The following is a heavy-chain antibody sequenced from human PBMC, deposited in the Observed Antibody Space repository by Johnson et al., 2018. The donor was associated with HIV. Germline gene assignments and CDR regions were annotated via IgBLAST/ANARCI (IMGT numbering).Heavy chain of an antibody. D-gene: IGHD2-21*01. CDR2: IKSKTDGGTT. V-gene: IGHV3-15*01. Sequence: VQLVESGGGLVKPGGSLRLSCGASGFTVSNAWMSWVRQAPGKGLEWVGRIKSKTDGGTTDYAAPVKGRFTISRDDSKKTLYLQMNSLRGEDTAVYHCAKEGYSASFDIWGQGTMVTVSS. CDR1: GFTVSNAW. CDR3: AKEGYSASFDI. J-gene: IGHJ3*02.